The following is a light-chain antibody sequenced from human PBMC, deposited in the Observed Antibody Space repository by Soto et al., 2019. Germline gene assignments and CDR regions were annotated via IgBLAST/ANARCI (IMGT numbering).Light chain of an antibody. CDR2: GAS. V-gene: IGKV3-20*01. CDR3: KQYNNWPLT. CDR1: QSVSNNY. J-gene: IGKJ4*01. Sequence: EIVLTQSPGTLSLSPGERATLSCRASQSVSNNYLAWYQQKPGQAPRLLIYGASNRATGIQDRFSGSGSGTDFTLTISRLEPEDFALYYCKQYNNWPLTFGGGTKVDIK.